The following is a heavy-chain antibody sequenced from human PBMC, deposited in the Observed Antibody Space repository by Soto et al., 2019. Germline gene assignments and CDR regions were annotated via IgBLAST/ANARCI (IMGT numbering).Heavy chain of an antibody. CDR3: ARRTVGWYFDL. J-gene: IGHJ2*01. D-gene: IGHD4-17*01. CDR2: ISGSGGST. CDR1: GFTFSIYA. V-gene: IGHV3-23*01. Sequence: EVQLLESGGGLVQPVGSLRLSCATSGFTFSIYAMNWVRQAPGKGLEWVSVISGSGGSTYYADSVKGRFTISRDNSKNTLYLQMNSLRAEDTAVYYCARRTVGWYFDLWGRGTLVTVSS.